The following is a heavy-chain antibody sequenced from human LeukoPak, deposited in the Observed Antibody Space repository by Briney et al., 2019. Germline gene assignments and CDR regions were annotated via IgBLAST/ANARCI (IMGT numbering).Heavy chain of an antibody. CDR3: ATVAGYSSSRTKYWFDP. D-gene: IGHD6-13*01. CDR1: GYTLTELS. Sequence: SVKVSCKVSGYTLTELSMHWVRQAPGKGLEWMGGFDPEDGETIYAQKFQGRVTMTEDTSTDTAYMELSSLRSEDTAVYYCATVAGYSSSRTKYWFDPWGQGTLVTVSS. J-gene: IGHJ5*02. V-gene: IGHV1-24*01. CDR2: FDPEDGET.